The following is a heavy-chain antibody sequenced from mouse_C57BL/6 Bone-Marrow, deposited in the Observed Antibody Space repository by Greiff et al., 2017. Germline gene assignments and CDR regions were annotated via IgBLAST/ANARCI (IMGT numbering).Heavy chain of an antibody. V-gene: IGHV1-18*01. CDR2: INPNNGGT. J-gene: IGHJ4*01. D-gene: IGHD1-1*01. Sequence: VQLQQSGPELVKPGASVKIPCKASGYTFTDYNMAWVKQSHGKSLEWIGDINPNNGGTIYNQKFKGKVTLTVDKSSSTAYMELRSLTSEDTAVYYCARLGNYYGSSPHYYAMDYWGQGTSVTVSS. CDR1: GYTFTDYN. CDR3: ARLGNYYGSSPHYYAMDY.